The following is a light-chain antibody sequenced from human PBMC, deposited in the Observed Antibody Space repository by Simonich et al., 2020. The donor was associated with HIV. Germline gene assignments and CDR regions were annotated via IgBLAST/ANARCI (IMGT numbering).Light chain of an antibody. CDR2: EDN. V-gene: IGLV6-57*03. Sequence: NFMLTPPHSVSESPGKTITISCTRSSASIARNYVQWYQQRPGSAPTPVIYEDNQRPSGVPDRFSGSIDSSSNSASLTISGLKTEDEADYYCQSYDSSNHVVFGGGTKLTVL. J-gene: IGLJ2*01. CDR3: QSYDSSNHVV. CDR1: SASIARNY.